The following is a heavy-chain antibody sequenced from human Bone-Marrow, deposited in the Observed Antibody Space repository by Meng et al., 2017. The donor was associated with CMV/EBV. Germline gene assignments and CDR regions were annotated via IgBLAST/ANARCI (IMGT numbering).Heavy chain of an antibody. Sequence: QEQVQQWVAGLWRPSETRSLTGAVYGGSFRGYYWGWIRKPPWKGLEWIGEINHSGSTNYNPSLKSRVTISVDTSKNQFSLKLSSVTAADTAVYYCARGLRITMVRGARLDYWGQGTLVTVSS. D-gene: IGHD3-10*01. CDR1: GGSFRGYY. J-gene: IGHJ4*02. CDR2: INHSGST. V-gene: IGHV4-34*01. CDR3: ARGLRITMVRGARLDY.